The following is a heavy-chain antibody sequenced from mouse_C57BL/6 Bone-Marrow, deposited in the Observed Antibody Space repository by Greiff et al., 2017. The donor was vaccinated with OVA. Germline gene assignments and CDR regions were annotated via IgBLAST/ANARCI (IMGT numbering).Heavy chain of an antibody. CDR3: ARDRPTVVATNWYFDV. V-gene: IGHV14-2*01. CDR1: GFNIKDYY. J-gene: IGHJ1*03. CDR2: IDPEDGET. D-gene: IGHD1-1*01. Sequence: LVESGAELVKPGASVKLSCTASGFNIKDYYMHWVKQRTEQGLEWIGRIDPEDGETKYAPKFQGKATITADTSSNTAYLQLSSLTSEDTAVYYCARDRPTVVATNWYFDVWGTGTTVTVSS.